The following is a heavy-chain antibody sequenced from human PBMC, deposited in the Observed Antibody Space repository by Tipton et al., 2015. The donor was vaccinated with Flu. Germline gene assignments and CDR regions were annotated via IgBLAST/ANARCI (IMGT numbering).Heavy chain of an antibody. Sequence: TLSLTCNVSGGSVDTIGYYWSWIRQPPGKGLEWIGHIYYNGNTKYNPSLQSRISMSVDTSRNQFSLQMRSVTAADTAIYYCAREGRVRPPLFDPWGQGTPVIVSS. D-gene: IGHD3-16*01. CDR1: GGSVDTIGYY. J-gene: IGHJ5*02. V-gene: IGHV4-61*08. CDR2: IYYNGNT. CDR3: AREGRVRPPLFDP.